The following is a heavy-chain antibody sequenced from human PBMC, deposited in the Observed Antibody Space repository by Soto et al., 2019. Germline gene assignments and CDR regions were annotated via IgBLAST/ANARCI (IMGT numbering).Heavy chain of an antibody. V-gene: IGHV4-34*01. D-gene: IGHD2-2*01. Sequence: QVQLQQWGAGLLKPSETLSLTCAVYGGSFSDYYWSWIRQPPGKGLEWIGEINHSGSTNYNPSLKSRVTTSVDTSKNQFSLKLSSVTAADTAVYYCARGDCSSPGCHTFDLWGRGTLVTVSS. CDR3: ARGDCSSPGCHTFDL. CDR2: INHSGST. J-gene: IGHJ2*01. CDR1: GGSFSDYY.